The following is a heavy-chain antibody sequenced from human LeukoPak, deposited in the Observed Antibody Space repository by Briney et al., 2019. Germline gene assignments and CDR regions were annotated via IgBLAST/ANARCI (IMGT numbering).Heavy chain of an antibody. J-gene: IGHJ4*02. CDR1: GASVSNSH. D-gene: IGHD2/OR15-2a*01. Sequence: PSETLSLTCAVSGASVSNSHWNWIRQFPGMGLEWIGCLSYTGKTDYNPSLSSRVTISLGTSNNQVSLKLKSVTAADTAVYYCSEGYFEPFAHWGPGTLVTVSS. CDR2: LSYTGKT. V-gene: IGHV4-59*02. CDR3: SEGYFEPFAH.